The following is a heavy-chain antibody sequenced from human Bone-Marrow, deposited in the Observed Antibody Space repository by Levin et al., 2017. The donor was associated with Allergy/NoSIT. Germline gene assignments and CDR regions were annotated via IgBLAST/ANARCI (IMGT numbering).Heavy chain of an antibody. J-gene: IGHJ6*02. V-gene: IGHV4-39*02. Sequence: PSETLSLTCTVSGGSISSSSYYWGWIRQPPGKGLEWIGSIYYSGSTYYNPSLKSRVTISVDTSKNQFSLKLSSVTAADTAVYYCAREGPIVGATPGGQYYDYGMDVWGQGTTVTVSS. D-gene: IGHD1-26*01. CDR1: GGSISSSSYY. CDR3: AREGPIVGATPGGQYYDYGMDV. CDR2: IYYSGST.